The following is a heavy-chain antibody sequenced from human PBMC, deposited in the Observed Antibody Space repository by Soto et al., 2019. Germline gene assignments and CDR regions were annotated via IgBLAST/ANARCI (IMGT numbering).Heavy chain of an antibody. CDR1: GFDFSDFH. CDR2: ISSSLGHT. D-gene: IGHD1-1*01. Sequence: LRLSCVASGFDFSDFHISWVRQAPGKGLEWISYISSSLGHTDYAESVKGRFTISRDNAKSSVFLEMSDLRSDDTAVYYCAANWNFGLNFWGQGTLVTVSS. V-gene: IGHV3-11*03. J-gene: IGHJ4*02. CDR3: AANWNFGLNF.